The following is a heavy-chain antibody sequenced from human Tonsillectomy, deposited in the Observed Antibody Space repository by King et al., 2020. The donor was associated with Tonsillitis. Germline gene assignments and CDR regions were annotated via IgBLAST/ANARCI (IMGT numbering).Heavy chain of an antibody. Sequence: VQLVQSGAEVKKPGESLKISCKASGYSFTNYWIGWVRQMPGEGLEWMGIIYPGDSRTRNNPSFQGQVTISADKSTSTAYLQWNSLKASDTAIYYCARHHNFAADYWGQGTLVTVSS. CDR3: ARHHNFAADY. CDR2: IYPGDSRT. V-gene: IGHV5-51*01. CDR1: GYSFTNYW. J-gene: IGHJ4*02. D-gene: IGHD1-1*01.